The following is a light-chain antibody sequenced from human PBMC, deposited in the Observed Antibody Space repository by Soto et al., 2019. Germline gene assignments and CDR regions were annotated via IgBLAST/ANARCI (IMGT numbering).Light chain of an antibody. CDR3: SSYAGSTPYD. Sequence: QSVLTQPPSASGSPGQSVTISCTGTSSDVGGYNYVSWYQQHPGQAPKLMIYDVSKRPSGVPDRFSGSKSGNTASLTVSGLQAEDEADYYCSSYAGSTPYDFGTGTKVTVL. CDR1: SSDVGGYNY. J-gene: IGLJ1*01. V-gene: IGLV2-8*01. CDR2: DVS.